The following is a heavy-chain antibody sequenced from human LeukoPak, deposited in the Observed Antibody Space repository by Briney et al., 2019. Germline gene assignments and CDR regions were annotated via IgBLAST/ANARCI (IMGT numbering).Heavy chain of an antibody. CDR2: IWYDGSNK. D-gene: IGHD6-19*01. Sequence: GGSLRLSCAASGFTFSSYGMHWVRQAPGKGLEWVAVIWYDGSNKYYADSVKGRFTISRDNSKNTLYLQMNSLRAEDTAVYYCARDQEWLVRGYYYGMDVWGQGTTVTVSS. CDR1: GFTFSSYG. J-gene: IGHJ6*02. CDR3: ARDQEWLVRGYYYGMDV. V-gene: IGHV3-33*01.